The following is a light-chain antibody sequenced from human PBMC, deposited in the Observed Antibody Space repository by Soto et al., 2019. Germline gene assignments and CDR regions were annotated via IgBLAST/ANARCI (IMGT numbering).Light chain of an antibody. CDR1: SSDVGGYNY. V-gene: IGLV2-14*01. Sequence: QSVLTQPASVSGSPGQSITISCTGTSSDVGGYNYVSWYQQHPGKAPKLMIYDVSNRPSGVSNRFSGSKSGNTASLTISGLQAEDEADYYCSSYTSSSPHVSGTGTKVTVL. J-gene: IGLJ1*01. CDR3: SSYTSSSPHV. CDR2: DVS.